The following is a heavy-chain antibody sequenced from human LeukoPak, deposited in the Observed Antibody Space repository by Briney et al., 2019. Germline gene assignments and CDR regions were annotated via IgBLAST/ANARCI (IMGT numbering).Heavy chain of an antibody. CDR1: GGSISSYY. V-gene: IGHV4-59*12. J-gene: IGHJ4*02. D-gene: IGHD6-13*01. Sequence: SETLSLTCTVSGGSISSYYWSWIRQPPGKGLEWIGYIYHSGSTYYNPSLKSRVTISVDRSKNQFSLKLSSVTAADTAVYYCARCIAAAGSGYFDYWGQGTLVTVSS. CDR2: IYHSGST. CDR3: ARCIAAAGSGYFDY.